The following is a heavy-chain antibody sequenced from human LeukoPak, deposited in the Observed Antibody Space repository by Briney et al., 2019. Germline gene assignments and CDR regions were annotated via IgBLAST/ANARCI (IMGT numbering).Heavy chain of an antibody. CDR1: GFTFSSYA. V-gene: IGHV3-23*01. Sequence: GGSLRLSCAASGFTFSSYAMSWVRQAPGKGLEWVSAISGSGGSTYYADSVKGRFTISRDNSKNTLYLQMNSLRAEDTAVYYCAREYGYNLLYWYFDLWGRGTLVTVSS. D-gene: IGHD5-12*01. J-gene: IGHJ2*01. CDR3: AREYGYNLLYWYFDL. CDR2: ISGSGGST.